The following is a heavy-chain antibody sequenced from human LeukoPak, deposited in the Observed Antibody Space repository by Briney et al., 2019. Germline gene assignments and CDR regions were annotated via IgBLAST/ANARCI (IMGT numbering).Heavy chain of an antibody. CDR1: GASISSGDYS. CDR3: ARLSGSDQPDAFDI. D-gene: IGHD2-2*01. Sequence: SETLSLTRTASGASISSGDYSWSWIRQPPGKGLEWIGYIYYSGSPYYNPSLKSRVTISVDTSKNQFSLKLSSVTAADTAVYYCARLSGSDQPDAFDIWGQGTMVTVSS. CDR2: IYYSGSP. J-gene: IGHJ3*02. V-gene: IGHV4-30-4*01.